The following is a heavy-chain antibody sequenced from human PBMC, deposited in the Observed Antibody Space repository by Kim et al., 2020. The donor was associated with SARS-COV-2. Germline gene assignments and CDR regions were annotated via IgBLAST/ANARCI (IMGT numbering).Heavy chain of an antibody. CDR2: ISAYNGNT. CDR3: ARDIPLLHYYGSSGYHYYFDY. J-gene: IGHJ4*02. D-gene: IGHD3-22*01. V-gene: IGHV1-18*04. CDR1: GYTFTSYG. Sequence: ASVKVSCKASGYTFTSYGISWVRQAPGQGLEWMGWISAYNGNTNYAKKLQGRVTMTTDTSTSTAYMELRSLRSDDTAVYYCARDIPLLHYYGSSGYHYYFDYWGQGTLITVSS.